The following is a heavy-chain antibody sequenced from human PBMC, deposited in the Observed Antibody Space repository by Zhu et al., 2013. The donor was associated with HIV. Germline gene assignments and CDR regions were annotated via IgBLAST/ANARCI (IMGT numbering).Heavy chain of an antibody. CDR2: IIPIFGTA. J-gene: IGHJ6*03. CDR3: ARDLQFTMVRGVITNTLSYYYYYMDV. V-gene: IGHV1-69*01. Sequence: VQLVQSGAEVKEPGSSVKVSCKASGGTFSSYAISWVRQAPGQGLEWMGGIIPIFGTANYAQKFQGRVTITADESTSTAYMELSSLRSEDTAVYYCARDLQFTMVRGVITNTLSYYYYYMDVWGKGPRSPSP. D-gene: IGHD3-10*01. CDR1: GGTFSSYA.